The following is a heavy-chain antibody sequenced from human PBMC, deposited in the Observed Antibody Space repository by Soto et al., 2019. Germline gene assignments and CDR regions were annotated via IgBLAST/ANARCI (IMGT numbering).Heavy chain of an antibody. CDR2: MSYDETKK. Sequence: QVQLVESGGGVVQPGGSLRLSCATFGFSLSSYAMHWVRQAPGKGLEWVALMSYDETKKYYADSVEGRFTISRDTSTNTLFLQMNNLRVEDTAVDYCAKDRRDGDFMHILVVDFWGQGALVTVSS. J-gene: IGHJ4*02. V-gene: IGHV3-30*18. D-gene: IGHD1-26*01. CDR3: AKDRRDGDFMHILVVDF. CDR1: GFSLSSYA.